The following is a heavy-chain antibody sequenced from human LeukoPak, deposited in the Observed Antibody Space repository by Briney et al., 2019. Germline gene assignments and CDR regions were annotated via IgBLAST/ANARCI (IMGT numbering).Heavy chain of an antibody. D-gene: IGHD3-10*01. CDR2: ISGSGDTT. J-gene: IGHJ5*02. CDR1: GFTFSSYA. V-gene: IGHV3-23*01. Sequence: GGSLRLSCAASGFTFSSYAMSWVRQAPGKGLEWVSGISGSGDTTYYADSVKGRFTISRDNSKNTLYLQMNSLRAGDTAVYYCAKDQQFYYGSGTYYKERWFDPWGQGTLVTVSS. CDR3: AKDQQFYYGSGTYYKERWFDP.